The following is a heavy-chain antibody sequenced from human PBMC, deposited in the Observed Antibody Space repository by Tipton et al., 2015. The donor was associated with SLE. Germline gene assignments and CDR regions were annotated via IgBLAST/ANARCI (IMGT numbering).Heavy chain of an antibody. J-gene: IGHJ4*02. CDR2: IIPTLGVA. Sequence: QSGAEVKKPGSSVRVSCKASGDTFSSYTINWVRQAPGQGLEWMGRIIPTLGVANYAQKLQGRVTITADRSTTTAYMELSSLRSEDTAVYYCARDGYYDGSGFGADYWGQGTLVTVSS. V-gene: IGHV1-69*04. CDR3: ARDGYYDGSGFGADY. D-gene: IGHD3-22*01. CDR1: GDTFSSYT.